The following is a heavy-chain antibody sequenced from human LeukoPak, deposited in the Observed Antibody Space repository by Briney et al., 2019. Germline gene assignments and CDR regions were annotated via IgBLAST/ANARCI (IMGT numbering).Heavy chain of an antibody. CDR2: IYPGDSGT. V-gene: IGHV5-51*01. CDR3: ARRSGWYSGLNWFDP. CDR1: GYSFTSYW. Sequence: GESLKISCKGSGYSFTSYWIGWVRQMPGKGLEWMGIIYPGDSGTRYSPSFQGQVTISADKSISTAYLQWSSLKASDTAMYYCARRSGWYSGLNWFDPWGQGTLVTVSS. J-gene: IGHJ5*02. D-gene: IGHD6-19*01.